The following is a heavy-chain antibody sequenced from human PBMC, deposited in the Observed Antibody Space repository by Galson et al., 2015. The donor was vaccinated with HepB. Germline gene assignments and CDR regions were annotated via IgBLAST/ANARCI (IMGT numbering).Heavy chain of an antibody. V-gene: IGHV1-18*04. CDR1: GYTFTSYG. CDR3: ARVYAGNDYGSGSYYNAEDYYYYGMDV. J-gene: IGHJ6*02. D-gene: IGHD3-10*01. Sequence: SLKASCKASGYTFTSYGISWVRQAPGQGLEWMGSISAYNGNTNYAQTLQGRVTMTTDTSKSTAYMELRSLRSDDTAVYYCARVYAGNDYGSGSYYNAEDYYYYGMDVWGQGTTVTVSS. CDR2: ISAYNGNT.